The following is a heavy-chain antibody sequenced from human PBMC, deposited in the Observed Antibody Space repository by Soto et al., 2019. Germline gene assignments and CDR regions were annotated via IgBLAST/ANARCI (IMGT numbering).Heavy chain of an antibody. Sequence: QITLKESGPTVVKPTETLTLTCTFSGFSLTTSGVGVGWVRQSPGKAPERLALIYWDDDKRYSTSLNSRLIITKDTSKNQVVLTMANVDPAATATYYCAHRVLRTVFGLVTTTAIYFDFWGPGTPVVVSS. J-gene: IGHJ4*02. V-gene: IGHV2-5*02. D-gene: IGHD3-3*01. CDR3: AHRVLRTVFGLVTTTAIYFDF. CDR2: IYWDDDK. CDR1: GFSLTTSGVG.